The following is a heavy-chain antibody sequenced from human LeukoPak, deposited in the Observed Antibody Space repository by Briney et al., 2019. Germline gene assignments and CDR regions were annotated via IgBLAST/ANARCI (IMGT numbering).Heavy chain of an antibody. Sequence: SETLSLTCTVSGGSISSYYWSWIRQPPGKGLERIGYIYYSGSTNYNPSLKSRVTISVGTSKNQFSLKLSSVTAADTAVYYCARGAYDSSGYYVDYWGQGTLVTVSS. CDR1: GGSISSYY. V-gene: IGHV4-59*01. J-gene: IGHJ4*02. CDR2: IYYSGST. D-gene: IGHD3-22*01. CDR3: ARGAYDSSGYYVDY.